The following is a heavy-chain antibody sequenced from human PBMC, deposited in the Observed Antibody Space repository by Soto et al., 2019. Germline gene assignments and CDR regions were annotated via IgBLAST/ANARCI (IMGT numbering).Heavy chain of an antibody. CDR2: ISYDGSNK. Sequence: GSLRLSCAASGFTFSSYGMHWVRQAPGKGLEWVAVISYDGSNKYYADSVKGRFTISRDNSKNTLYLQMNSLRAEDTAVYYCAKDPEDAFDIWGQGTMVTVSS. J-gene: IGHJ3*02. CDR3: AKDPEDAFDI. V-gene: IGHV3-30*18. CDR1: GFTFSSYG.